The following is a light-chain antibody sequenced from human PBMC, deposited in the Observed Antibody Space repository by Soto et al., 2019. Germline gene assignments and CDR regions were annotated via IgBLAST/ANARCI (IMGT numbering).Light chain of an antibody. V-gene: IGLV2-18*02. J-gene: IGLJ3*02. Sequence: QSALIQPPSVSGSPGQSVTISCTRTSSDVGSHDYVSWYQQHPGTVPKPMIYNVNTQPSGVPGRFSGSKSGKAASMTISGLQAEDEADYYCTSFTTISTCVFGGGTKLTAL. CDR2: NVN. CDR1: SSDVGSHDY. CDR3: TSFTTISTCV.